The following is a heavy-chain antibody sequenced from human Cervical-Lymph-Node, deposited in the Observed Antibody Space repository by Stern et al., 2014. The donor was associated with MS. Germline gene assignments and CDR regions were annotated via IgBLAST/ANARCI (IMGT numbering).Heavy chain of an antibody. CDR2: ISWKRGTI. CDR1: GFTFDDYA. V-gene: IGHV3-9*01. Sequence: VQLVESGGGLVQPGRSLRLSCAASGFTFDDYAMHWVRQAPGKGLEWVSSISWKRGTIAYADSVRGRFTISRDNGKNSLYLQMNSLRAEDTALFYCAKDLVIRYTYGYLGIAFDIWGQGTMVTVSS. CDR3: AKDLVIRYTYGYLGIAFDI. D-gene: IGHD5-18*01. J-gene: IGHJ3*02.